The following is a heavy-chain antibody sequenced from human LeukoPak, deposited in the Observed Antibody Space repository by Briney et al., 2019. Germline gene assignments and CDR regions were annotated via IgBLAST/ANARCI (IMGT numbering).Heavy chain of an antibody. CDR1: GFTFDDYA. CDR2: ISWDGGST. J-gene: IGHJ6*03. V-gene: IGHV3-43D*03. CDR3: EKASIKGYYYRDV. Sequence: PGGSLRLSCAASGFTFDDYAMHWVRQAPGKGLEWVSLISWDGGSTYYADSVKGRFTISRDNSKNSLYLQMNSLRAEDTALYYCEKASIKGYYYRDVGGKGTRVTVSS. D-gene: IGHD1-14*01.